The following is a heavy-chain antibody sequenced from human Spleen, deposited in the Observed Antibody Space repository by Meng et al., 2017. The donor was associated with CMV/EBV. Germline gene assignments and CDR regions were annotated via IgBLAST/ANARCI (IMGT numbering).Heavy chain of an antibody. CDR1: GGTFSTFSSYT. CDR3: ARSPHCSAGTCHSDYNWFDP. CDR2: INSNSGGT. D-gene: IGHD2-15*01. J-gene: IGHJ5*02. V-gene: IGHV1-2*02. Sequence: ASVKVSCKAVGGTFSTFSSYTINWVRQAPGQGLEWMGWINSNSGGTNYAQKFQDRVTMTRDTSIRTVYMELSRLRSDDTAVYYCARSPHCSAGTCHSDYNWFDPWGQGTLVTVSS.